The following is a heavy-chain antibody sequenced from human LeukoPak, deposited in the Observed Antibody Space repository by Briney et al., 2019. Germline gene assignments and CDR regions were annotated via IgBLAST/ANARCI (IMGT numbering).Heavy chain of an antibody. CDR3: VKDPSGNYFYFDY. J-gene: IGHJ4*02. D-gene: IGHD1-26*01. Sequence: GGPLTLSCSPSGFTHSSLAMLCPPDAPGKGVEYVSGSSSDGGRTNSADSVKARVTISRDNSKVTLYLQMTSLRPEDTAIYYCVKDPSGNYFYFDYWGQGTLVTVSS. CDR2: SSSDGGRT. V-gene: IGHV3-64D*09. CDR1: GFTHSSLA.